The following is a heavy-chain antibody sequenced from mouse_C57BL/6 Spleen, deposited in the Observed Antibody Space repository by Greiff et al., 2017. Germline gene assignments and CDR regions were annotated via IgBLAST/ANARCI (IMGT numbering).Heavy chain of an antibody. CDR3: ARWDYGSRDYFDD. Sequence: QVHVKQSGAELARPGASVKLSCKASGYTFTSYGISWVKQRTGQGLEWIGEIYPRSGNTYYNEKFKGEATLAADKSSSTAYMELSSLTSEDSAVYFCARWDYGSRDYFDDWGQGATLTVSS. J-gene: IGHJ2*01. CDR2: IYPRSGNT. D-gene: IGHD1-1*01. V-gene: IGHV1-81*01. CDR1: GYTFTSYG.